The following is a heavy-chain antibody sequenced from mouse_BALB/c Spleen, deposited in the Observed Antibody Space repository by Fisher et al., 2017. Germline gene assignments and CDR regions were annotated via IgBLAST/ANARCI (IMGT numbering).Heavy chain of an antibody. J-gene: IGHJ4*01. V-gene: IGHV1-9*01. CDR3: ARGVDY. Sequence: KFKGKATFTADTSSNTAYMQLSSLTSEDSAIYYCARGVDYWGQGTSVTVSS.